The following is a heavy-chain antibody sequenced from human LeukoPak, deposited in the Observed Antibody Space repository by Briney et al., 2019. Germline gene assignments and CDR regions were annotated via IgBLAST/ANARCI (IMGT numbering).Heavy chain of an antibody. V-gene: IGHV3-15*01. CDR1: GFTFSNAW. CDR2: FKSKIDGGTT. CDR3: TTADYYDSSGYDYYYYGMDV. D-gene: IGHD3-22*01. Sequence: GGSLRLSCAASGFTFSNAWMSWVRQAPGRGLEWGGRFKSKIDGGTTDYAAAVKGRFTISRDDSKNTLYLQMNSLKTEDTAVYYCTTADYYDSSGYDYYYYGMDVWGQGTTVTVSS. J-gene: IGHJ6*02.